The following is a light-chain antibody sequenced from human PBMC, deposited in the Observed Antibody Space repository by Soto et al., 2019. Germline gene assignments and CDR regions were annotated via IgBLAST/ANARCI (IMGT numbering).Light chain of an antibody. Sequence: DIQMTQSPSSLSASVGDRVTSSCRTSQDISNALAWYQQKPGVAPKRLIYAASGLQSGVPSRFSGSASGTEFTLTISSLQPQDSATYYCLQHKSYPLTFGQGTKVEIK. CDR3: LQHKSYPLT. CDR1: QDISNA. J-gene: IGKJ1*01. V-gene: IGKV1-17*01. CDR2: AAS.